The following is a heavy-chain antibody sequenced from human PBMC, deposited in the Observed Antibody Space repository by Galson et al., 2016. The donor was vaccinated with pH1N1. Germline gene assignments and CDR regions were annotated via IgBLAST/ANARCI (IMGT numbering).Heavy chain of an antibody. CDR2: VYYTGKP. CDR3: ARGRYWKPFFEY. Sequence: SETLSLTCTVSGESVSNANYYWSWIRQPPGKGLEWLGYVYYTGKPNYYPSLESRVTISIDTSKNQFSLTLNSVTAADTAVYYCARGRYWKPFFEYWGQGTLATVSS. D-gene: IGHD1-1*01. J-gene: IGHJ4*02. CDR1: GESVSNANYY. V-gene: IGHV4-61*01.